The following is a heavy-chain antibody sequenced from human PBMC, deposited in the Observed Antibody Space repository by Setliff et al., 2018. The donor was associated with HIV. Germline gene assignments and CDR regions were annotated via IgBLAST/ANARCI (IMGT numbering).Heavy chain of an antibody. D-gene: IGHD4-17*01. J-gene: IGHJ4*02. CDR2: MNPNSGNT. CDR1: GYTFTSYD. CDR3: ARGSFYPGDYSFDY. V-gene: IGHV1-8*01. Sequence: ASVKVSCKASGYTFTSYDINWVRQATGQGLEWMGWMNPNSGNTGYAQKFQGRVTMTRNTSISTAYMELSRLRSEDTAVYYCARGSFYPGDYSFDYWGQGTLVTVSS.